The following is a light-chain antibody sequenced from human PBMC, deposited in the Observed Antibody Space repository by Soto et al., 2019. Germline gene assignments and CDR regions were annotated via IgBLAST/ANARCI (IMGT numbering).Light chain of an antibody. CDR2: GAS. V-gene: IGKV3-20*01. CDR3: QQYGSLSWT. J-gene: IGKJ1*01. CDR1: QSVSTN. Sequence: VMTQSPGTLSVSPGETATLSCGTSQSVSTNLAWYQQRPGQAPRLLIYGASTRATGVPDRFSGSGSGTDFTLTISRLEPEDFAVYHCQQYGSLSWTFGQGTKVDIK.